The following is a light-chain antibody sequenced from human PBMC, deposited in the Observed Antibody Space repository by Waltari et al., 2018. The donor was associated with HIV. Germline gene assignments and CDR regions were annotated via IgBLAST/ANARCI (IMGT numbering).Light chain of an antibody. J-gene: IGLJ1*01. CDR1: SGHSSYI. CDR3: ETWDSNTRV. Sequence: QPVLTQPSSASASLGSSVKLTCTLSSGHSSYIIEWHQQQPGKAPRYLMKLEGSGSYNKGSGVPDRFSGSSSGADRYLTISNLQFEDEADYYCETWDSNTRVFGTGTKVTVL. CDR2: LEGSGSY. V-gene: IGLV4-60*02.